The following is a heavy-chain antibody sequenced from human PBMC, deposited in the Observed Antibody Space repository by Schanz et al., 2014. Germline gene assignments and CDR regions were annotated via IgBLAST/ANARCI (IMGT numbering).Heavy chain of an antibody. V-gene: IGHV4-61*02. CDR2: IYISGST. D-gene: IGHD2-8*02. J-gene: IGHJ6*02. CDR3: ARDSLRGATGGYGMDV. CDR1: GGSISSGVHY. Sequence: QVLLQESGPVLVKPSETLSLTCTVSGGSISSGVHYWSWVRQPAGRGLEWIGRIYISGSTRFNPSLKSRVTMSLATSKNQVSRPRRSVTAADTAVYYCARDSLRGATGGYGMDVWGQGTTVTVSS.